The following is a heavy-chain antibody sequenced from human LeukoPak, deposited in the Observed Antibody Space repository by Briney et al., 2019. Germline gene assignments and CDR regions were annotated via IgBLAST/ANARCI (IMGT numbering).Heavy chain of an antibody. CDR2: LSGLGGVT. J-gene: IGHJ4*02. D-gene: IGHD6-13*01. CDR3: AKGGTDRTIAAAGAFDY. V-gene: IGHV3-23*01. Sequence: QPGGSLRLSCAASGFSFSNYAMSWVRQAPGKGLEWVSSLSGLGGVTYYAASVKGRFTISRDNSRNTLYLQMNSLRAEDTAVYYCAKGGTDRTIAAAGAFDYWGQGTLVTVSS. CDR1: GFSFSNYA.